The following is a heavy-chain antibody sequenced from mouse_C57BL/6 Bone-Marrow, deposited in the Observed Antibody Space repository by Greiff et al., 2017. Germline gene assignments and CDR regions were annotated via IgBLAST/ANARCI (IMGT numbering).Heavy chain of an antibody. CDR2: IDPSDSYT. V-gene: IGHV1-69*01. Sequence: QVHVKQPGAELVMPGASVKLSCKASGYTFTSYWMHWVKQRPGQGLEWIGEIDPSDSYTNYNQKFKGKSTLTVDKSSSTAYMQLSSLTSEDSAVYYCAVWLRRDDYWGQGTTLTVSS. D-gene: IGHD2-2*01. J-gene: IGHJ2*01. CDR1: GYTFTSYW. CDR3: AVWLRRDDY.